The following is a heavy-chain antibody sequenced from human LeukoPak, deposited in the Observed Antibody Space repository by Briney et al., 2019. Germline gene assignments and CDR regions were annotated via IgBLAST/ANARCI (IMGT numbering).Heavy chain of an antibody. CDR1: GGSISTYY. CDR3: ARGGGYASPIGY. CDR2: IYHSGST. V-gene: IGHV4-59*01. D-gene: IGHD5-12*01. Sequence: PSEALSLTCTLSGGSISTYYWSWVRQPPGKGLEWIGYIYHSGSTNYNPSLKSRVTISVDTSKNQFSLKLSSVTAADTAVYYCARGGGYASPIGYWGQGALVTVSS. J-gene: IGHJ4*02.